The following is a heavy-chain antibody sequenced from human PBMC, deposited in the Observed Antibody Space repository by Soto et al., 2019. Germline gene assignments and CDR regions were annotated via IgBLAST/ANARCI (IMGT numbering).Heavy chain of an antibody. Sequence: QVQLVESGGGMVQPGRSLRLSCAASGFTFSIYGMHWVRHAPGKGLEWVAMISFDGSEKYYTDSVKGRFHISRDSSKNTMYLQMDSLRVEDTAVYYCARDRRLYYSDAFDIWGQGTTVTVSS. V-gene: IGHV3-30*03. D-gene: IGHD1-26*01. CDR2: ISFDGSEK. CDR3: ARDRRLYYSDAFDI. CDR1: GFTFSIYG. J-gene: IGHJ3*02.